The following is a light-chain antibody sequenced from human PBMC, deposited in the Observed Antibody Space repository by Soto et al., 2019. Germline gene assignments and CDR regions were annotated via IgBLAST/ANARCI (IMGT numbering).Light chain of an antibody. CDR3: QHYGSSLFT. V-gene: IGKV3-20*01. CDR1: QSVSSSS. Sequence: EIVLPQSPGTLSVSPGESATLSCRASQSVSSSSLAWYQQKPGQAPRLLFFGVSSRATGIPDRFSGSGSGTDFTLTISRLEPEDFAVYYCQHYGSSLFTFGPGTKVDIK. CDR2: GVS. J-gene: IGKJ3*01.